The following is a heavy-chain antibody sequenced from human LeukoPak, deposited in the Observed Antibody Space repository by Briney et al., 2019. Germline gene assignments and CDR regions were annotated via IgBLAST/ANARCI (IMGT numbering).Heavy chain of an antibody. CDR3: ARGSSSNCYNCFDP. V-gene: IGHV3-30*03. D-gene: IGHD6-13*01. J-gene: IGHJ5*02. CDR2: ISYDGNSE. CDR1: GFTFSSYS. Sequence: GGSLRLSCAASGFTFSSYSMNWVRQAPGKGLAWVAVISYDGNSEYYADSVKGRFTISRDNSKNTLYLQMNSLRAEDTAVYYCARGSSSNCYNCFDPWGQGTLVTVSS.